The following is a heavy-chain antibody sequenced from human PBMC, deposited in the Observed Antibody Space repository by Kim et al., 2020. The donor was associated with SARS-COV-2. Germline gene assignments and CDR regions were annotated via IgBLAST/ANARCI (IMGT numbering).Heavy chain of an antibody. J-gene: IGHJ4*02. Sequence: SETLSLTCTVSGGSVSSGSYYWSWIRQPPGKGLEWIGYIYYSGSTNYNPSLKSRVTISVDTSKNQFSLKLSSVTAADTAVYYCARVEYYDILTGYWQKSPHYFDYWGQGTLVTVSS. CDR1: GGSVSSGSYY. CDR3: ARVEYYDILTGYWQKSPHYFDY. D-gene: IGHD3-9*01. V-gene: IGHV4-61*01. CDR2: IYYSGST.